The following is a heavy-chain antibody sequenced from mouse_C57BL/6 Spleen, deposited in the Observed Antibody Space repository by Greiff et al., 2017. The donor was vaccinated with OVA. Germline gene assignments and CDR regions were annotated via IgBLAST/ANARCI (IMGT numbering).Heavy chain of an antibody. V-gene: IGHV1-26*01. D-gene: IGHD1-1*01. CDR2: INPNNGGT. CDR3: AREGGLLPYFDY. Sequence: EVQLQQSGPELVKPGASVKISCKASGYTFTDYYMNWVKQSHGKSLEWIGDINPNNGGTNYNQKFKGKATLTVDKSSSTAYMELRSLTSEDSAVYYCAREGGLLPYFDYWGQGTTLTVSS. J-gene: IGHJ2*01. CDR1: GYTFTDYY.